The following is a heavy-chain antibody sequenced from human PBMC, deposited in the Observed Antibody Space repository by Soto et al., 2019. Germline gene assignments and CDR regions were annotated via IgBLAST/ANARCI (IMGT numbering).Heavy chain of an antibody. CDR2: IYHSGAT. D-gene: IGHD3-22*01. CDR3: ARRVVADDSSAYYSLDC. V-gene: IGHV4-31*03. CDR1: GGPISSGYQ. Sequence: SETLSLTCTVSGGPISSGYQWGWIRQPPGRGLEWIGYIYHSGATYYNPSLKSRITMSVDTSKNQFSLRLSSVTAADTAVYYCARRVVADDSSAYYSLDCWGQGTLVTVSS. J-gene: IGHJ4*02.